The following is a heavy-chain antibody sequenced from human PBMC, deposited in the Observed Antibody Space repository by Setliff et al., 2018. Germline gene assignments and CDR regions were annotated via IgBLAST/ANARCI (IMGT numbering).Heavy chain of an antibody. CDR1: GFTFSTYS. CDR3: ARSPANGGHDAFDV. CDR2: ISDSSIYI. V-gene: IGHV3-21*01. J-gene: IGHJ3*01. Sequence: GGSLRLSCAASGFTFSTYSMHWVRQAPGKGLEWVSSISDSSIYIYYVDSVKGRFTISIDNAQNSLYLQMDSLRAEDMAVYYCARSPANGGHDAFDVWGQWTMVTVSS. D-gene: IGHD6-25*01.